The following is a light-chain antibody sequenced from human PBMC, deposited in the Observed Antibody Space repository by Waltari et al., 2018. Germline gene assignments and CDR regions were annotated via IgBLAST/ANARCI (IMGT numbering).Light chain of an antibody. Sequence: EIELTHYPATVSVSVEQIATLSCRASQSVSTNLAWYQQKPGQSPRLLIYAASTRATGVPARFSGSGSGTEFTLTITSLQSEDFAVYYCQQYNNWLADFGQGTRLEIK. J-gene: IGKJ5*01. V-gene: IGKV3-15*01. CDR1: QSVSTN. CDR2: AAS. CDR3: QQYNNWLAD.